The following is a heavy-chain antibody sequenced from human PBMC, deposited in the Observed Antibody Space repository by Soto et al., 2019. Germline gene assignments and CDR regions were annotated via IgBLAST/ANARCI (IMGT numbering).Heavy chain of an antibody. CDR2: IYTSGST. CDR1: GGSISSYY. CDR3: ARVRIAARTGAYGMDV. Sequence: SETLSLTCTVSGGSISSYYWSWIRQPAGKGLEWIGRIYTSGSTNYNPSLKSRVTMSVDTSKNQFSLKLSSVTAADTAVYYCARVRIAARTGAYGMDVWGQGTTVTVSS. V-gene: IGHV4-4*07. D-gene: IGHD6-6*01. J-gene: IGHJ6*02.